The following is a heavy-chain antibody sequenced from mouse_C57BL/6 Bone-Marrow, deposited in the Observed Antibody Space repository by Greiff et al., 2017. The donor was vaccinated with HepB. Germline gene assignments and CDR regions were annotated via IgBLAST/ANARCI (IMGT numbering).Heavy chain of an antibody. CDR1: GFNITDYY. CDR3: AKWCPLYAMDY. Sequence: EVKVVESGAELVKPGASVKLSCTASGFNITDYYMHWVKQRTEQGLEWIGRINPEDGETKYDPKFKGNATITADKSSNTAYLQLSSLTSDDTAVYYCAKWCPLYAMDYWGQGTSVTVSS. D-gene: IGHD1-1*02. CDR2: INPEDGET. V-gene: IGHV14-2*01. J-gene: IGHJ4*01.